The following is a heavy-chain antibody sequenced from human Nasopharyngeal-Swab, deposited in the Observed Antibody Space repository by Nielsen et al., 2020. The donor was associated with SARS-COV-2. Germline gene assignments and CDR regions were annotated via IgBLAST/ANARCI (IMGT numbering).Heavy chain of an antibody. V-gene: IGHV3-48*03. CDR3: AREVPYSGHDDAFDI. D-gene: IGHD5-12*01. J-gene: IGHJ3*02. CDR1: GLGFSNYE. CDR2: ICTTTATI. Sequence: GGSLRLSCAASGLGFSNYEMNWVRQAPGKGLEWISYICTTTATIYYADSVKGRFTISRDNAKNSLYLQMNSLRAEDTAVYYCAREVPYSGHDDAFDIWGQGTMVTVSS.